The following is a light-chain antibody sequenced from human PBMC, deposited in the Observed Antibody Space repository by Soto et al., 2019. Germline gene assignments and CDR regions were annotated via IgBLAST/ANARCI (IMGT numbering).Light chain of an antibody. Sequence: EMVLTQSPGTLSWSPLERATVSCMASQSVSSSYLAWYQQKPGQAPRLLIYGASSRATGIPDRFSGSGSGTDFTLTISRLEPEDFAVYYCQQYGSSWWTFGQGTKVDIK. CDR1: QSVSSSY. V-gene: IGKV3-20*01. J-gene: IGKJ1*01. CDR3: QQYGSSWWT. CDR2: GAS.